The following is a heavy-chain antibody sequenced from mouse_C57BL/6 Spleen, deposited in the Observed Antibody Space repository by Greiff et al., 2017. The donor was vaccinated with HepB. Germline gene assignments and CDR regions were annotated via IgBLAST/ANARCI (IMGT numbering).Heavy chain of an antibody. J-gene: IGHJ4*01. D-gene: IGHD3-2*02. CDR2: IHPNSGST. V-gene: IGHV1-64*01. CDR1: GYTFTSYW. Sequence: VQLQQPGAELVKPGASVKLSCKASGYTFTSYWMHWVKQRPGQGLEWIGMIHPNSGSTNYNEKFKSKATLTVDKSSSTAYMQLSSLTSEDSAVYYCAREELRLGAMDYWGQGTSVTVSS. CDR3: AREELRLGAMDY.